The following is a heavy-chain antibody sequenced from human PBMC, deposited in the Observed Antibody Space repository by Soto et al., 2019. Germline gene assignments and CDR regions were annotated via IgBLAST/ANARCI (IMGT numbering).Heavy chain of an antibody. CDR3: ARVHLPEAYDFWSGYYLWFDP. V-gene: IGHV1-18*01. Sequence: GASVKVSCKASGYTFTSYGISWVRQAPGQGLEWMGWISAYNGNTNYAQKLQGRVTMTTDTSTSTAYMELRSLRSDDTAVYYCARVHLPEAYDFWSGYYLWFDPWGQGTLVTVSS. CDR1: GYTFTSYG. J-gene: IGHJ5*02. CDR2: ISAYNGNT. D-gene: IGHD3-3*01.